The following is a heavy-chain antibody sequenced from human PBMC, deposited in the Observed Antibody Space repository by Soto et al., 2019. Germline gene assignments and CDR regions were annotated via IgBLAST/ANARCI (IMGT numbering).Heavy chain of an antibody. CDR2: IYPGDSDT. CDR3: ARLGDSSNDAFDI. J-gene: IGHJ3*02. CDR1: GYSFTSYW. V-gene: IGHV5-51*01. D-gene: IGHD3-22*01. Sequence: LKISCKGSGYSFTSYWIGWVRQMPGKGLEWMGIIYPGDSDTRYSPSFQGQVTISADKSISTAYLQWSSLKASDTAMYYCARLGDSSNDAFDIRGQGTMVTVSS.